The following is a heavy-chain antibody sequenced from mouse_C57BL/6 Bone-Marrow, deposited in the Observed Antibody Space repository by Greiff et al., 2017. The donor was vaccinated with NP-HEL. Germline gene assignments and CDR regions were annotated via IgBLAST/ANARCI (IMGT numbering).Heavy chain of an antibody. CDR3: ARDPVPYPYGSRASYAMDY. CDR2: ISDGGSYT. D-gene: IGHD1-1*01. CDR1: GFTFSSYA. V-gene: IGHV5-4*01. Sequence: EVKLVESGGGLVKPGGSLKLSCAASGFTFSSYAMSWVRQTPEKRLEWVATISDGGSYTYYPDNVKGRFTISRANAKNNLYLKRSNLKSEDTAMYYCARDPVPYPYGSRASYAMDYWGQGTSVTVSS. J-gene: IGHJ4*01.